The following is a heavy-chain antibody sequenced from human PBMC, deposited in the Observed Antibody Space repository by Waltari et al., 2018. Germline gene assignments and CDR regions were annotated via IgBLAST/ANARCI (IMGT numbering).Heavy chain of an antibody. CDR2: VNYSWDT. D-gene: IGHD2-15*01. CDR1: GYFILRGYY. CDR3: ERDQGGRYCSGSYCYTIKNFDL. J-gene: IGHJ4*02. Sequence: QVELQESGPRLVKASETLFLTCDVSGYFILRGYYWAWIRQSPGGDLEWIGSVNYSWDTHYNPAPKRQVPMSVDTSKNQCALNLSSGTAADTAVYYCERDQGGRYCSGSYCYTIKNFDLWGQGALVTVSS. V-gene: IGHV4-38-2*02.